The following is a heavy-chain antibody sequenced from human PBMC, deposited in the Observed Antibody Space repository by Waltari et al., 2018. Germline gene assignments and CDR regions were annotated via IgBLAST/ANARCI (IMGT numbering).Heavy chain of an antibody. CDR3: ARLRERAAAAGPNWFDP. CDR2: IYPGDSAT. J-gene: IGHJ5*02. D-gene: IGHD6-13*01. Sequence: EVQLVQSGAEVKTPGESLKISCKGSGYSFTSYWIGWVAQMPGKGLEWMGIIYPGDSATRYSPSFQGQVTISADKSISTAYLQWSSLKASDTAMYYCARLRERAAAAGPNWFDPWGQGTLVTVSS. CDR1: GYSFTSYW. V-gene: IGHV5-51*03.